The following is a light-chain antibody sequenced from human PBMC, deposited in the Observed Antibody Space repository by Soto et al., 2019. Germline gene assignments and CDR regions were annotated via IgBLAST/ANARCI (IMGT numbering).Light chain of an antibody. CDR2: DAS. V-gene: IGKV3-11*01. CDR1: QSISNY. CDR3: QQRSNWPPLT. J-gene: IGKJ4*01. Sequence: EIVLTQSPATLSLSPGERATLSCRASQSISNYLVWYQQKPGQAPRLLIHDASNRATGIPARFSGSGSGTDFTLTISSLEPEDFAIYYCQQRSNWPPLTFGGGTKVDIK.